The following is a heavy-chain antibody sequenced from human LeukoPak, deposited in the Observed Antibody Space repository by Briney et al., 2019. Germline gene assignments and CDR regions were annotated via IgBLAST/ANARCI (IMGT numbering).Heavy chain of an antibody. V-gene: IGHV4-34*01. J-gene: IGHJ4*02. D-gene: IGHD4-11*01. Sequence: SETLSLTCAVYGGSFSGYYWSWIRQPPGKGLEWIGEINHSGSTNYNPSLKSRVTISVDTSKNQFSLKLSSVTAADTAAYYCARGVNPDYWGQGTLVTVSS. CDR3: ARGVNPDY. CDR1: GGSFSGYY. CDR2: INHSGST.